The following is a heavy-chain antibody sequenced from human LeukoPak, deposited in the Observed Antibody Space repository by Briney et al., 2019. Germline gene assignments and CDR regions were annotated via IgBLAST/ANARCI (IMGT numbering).Heavy chain of an antibody. CDR1: EFTFSSYN. V-gene: IGHV3-21*01. Sequence: GGSLRLSCAASEFTFSSYNMNWVRQAPGKGLEWVSCISGSGKYIYYADSVKGRFTISRDNAKNSLYLQMNSLRAEDTAVYYCAKAPYYDILTGYFYFDYWGQGTLVTVSS. CDR3: AKAPYYDILTGYFYFDY. J-gene: IGHJ4*02. CDR2: ISGSGKYI. D-gene: IGHD3-9*01.